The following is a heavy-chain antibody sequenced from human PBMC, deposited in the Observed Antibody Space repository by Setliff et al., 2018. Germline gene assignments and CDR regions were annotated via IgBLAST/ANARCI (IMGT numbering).Heavy chain of an antibody. CDR3: ARSRGTWGTSFGY. J-gene: IGHJ4*02. Sequence: ASVKVSCKASGGTFSSYAISWVRQAPGQGLEWMGGIIPIFPSPRYAQKFQGRVTITADESTSTAYMELSSLRFEDTAVYYCARSRGTWGTSFGYWGLGTLVTVSS. CDR2: IIPIFPSP. D-gene: IGHD3-16*01. V-gene: IGHV1-69*13. CDR1: GGTFSSYA.